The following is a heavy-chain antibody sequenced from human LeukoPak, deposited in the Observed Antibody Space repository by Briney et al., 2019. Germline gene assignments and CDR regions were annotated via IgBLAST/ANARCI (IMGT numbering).Heavy chain of an antibody. V-gene: IGHV3-7*01. D-gene: IGHD5-12*01. CDR2: IKQDGSEK. J-gene: IGHJ4*02. Sequence: GGSLRLSCAASGFTFSSYWMSWVRQAPGKGLEWVANIKQDGSEKYYADSVKGRFTISRDNSKNTLYLQMNSLRAEDTAVYYCAKDFGSGYDLGGFFDYWGQGTLVTVSS. CDR3: AKDFGSGYDLGGFFDY. CDR1: GFTFSSYW.